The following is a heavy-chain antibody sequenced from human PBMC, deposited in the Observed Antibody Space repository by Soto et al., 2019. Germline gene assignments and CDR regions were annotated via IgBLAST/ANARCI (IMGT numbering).Heavy chain of an antibody. D-gene: IGHD6-19*01. CDR2: VYYTGST. CDR3: ARSVAVPGAHIDY. J-gene: IGHJ4*02. CDR1: GGSISGSY. V-gene: IGHV4-59*01. Sequence: WETLSLTCRVSGGSISGSYWSWIRQSPGKGLEWLGYVYYTGSTNYSPSLRSRVSISVDTSKNEFSLRLSSVTAADTAVYFCARSVAVPGAHIDYWGQGTQVTVSS.